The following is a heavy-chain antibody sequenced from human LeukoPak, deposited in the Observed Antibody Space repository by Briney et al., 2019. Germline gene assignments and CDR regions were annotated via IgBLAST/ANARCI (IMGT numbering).Heavy chain of an antibody. Sequence: ASVKVSCKASGYTFSSYDISWVRQAPGQGLEWMGWINTYNDDTKYAQKLQGRVSMTADTSTSTAYMELRSLRSDDTAVYYCARDRCSSTSCYLLAPLGSSPDAFDIWGQGTMVTVSS. V-gene: IGHV1-18*01. CDR1: GYTFSSYD. CDR3: ARDRCSSTSCYLLAPLGSSPDAFDI. CDR2: INTYNDDT. J-gene: IGHJ3*02. D-gene: IGHD2-2*01.